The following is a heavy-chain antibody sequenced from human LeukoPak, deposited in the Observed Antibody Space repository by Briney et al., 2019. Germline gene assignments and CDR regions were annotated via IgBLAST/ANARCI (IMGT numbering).Heavy chain of an antibody. CDR2: IYHSGST. Sequence: NSPETLSLTCTVSGGSISSSSYYWGWIRQPPGKGLEWIGSIYHSGSTYYNPSLKSRVTISVDTSKNQFSLKLSSVTAADTAVYYCAREGYDSSGQYYFDYWGQGTLVTVSS. V-gene: IGHV4-39*02. D-gene: IGHD3-22*01. J-gene: IGHJ4*02. CDR1: GGSISSSSYY. CDR3: AREGYDSSGQYYFDY.